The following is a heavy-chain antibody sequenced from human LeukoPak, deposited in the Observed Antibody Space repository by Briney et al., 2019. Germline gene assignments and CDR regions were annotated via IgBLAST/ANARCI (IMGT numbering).Heavy chain of an antibody. CDR1: GGSISGYY. CDR2: MYPTGST. Sequence: SETLSLTCIVSGGSISGYYWSWIRQPAGKGLEWIGRMYPTGSTNYNPFLKSRVTMSLDRFNNQFSLKLSSVTAADTAVYYCARDLGTYYFGSGSYYTNYYYYMDVWGKGTTVTISS. V-gene: IGHV4-4*07. D-gene: IGHD3-10*01. CDR3: ARDLGTYYFGSGSYYTNYYYYMDV. J-gene: IGHJ6*03.